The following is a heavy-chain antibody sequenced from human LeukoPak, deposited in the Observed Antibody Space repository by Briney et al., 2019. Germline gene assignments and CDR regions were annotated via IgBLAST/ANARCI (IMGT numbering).Heavy chain of an antibody. J-gene: IGHJ6*03. Sequence: SETLSLTCTVSGGSISSYYWSWIRQPAGKGLEWIERIYTSGSTNYNPSLKSRVTTSVDTSKNQFSLKLSSVTAADTAVYYCARDFIYYDSSGYYYYYYYMDVWGKGTTVTVSS. CDR3: ARDFIYYDSSGYYYYYYYMDV. CDR2: IYTSGST. V-gene: IGHV4-4*07. CDR1: GGSISSYY. D-gene: IGHD3-22*01.